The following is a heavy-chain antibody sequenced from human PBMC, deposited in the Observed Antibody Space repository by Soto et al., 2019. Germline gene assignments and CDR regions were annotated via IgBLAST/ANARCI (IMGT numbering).Heavy chain of an antibody. Sequence: EVQLVQSGAEVKKPGESLRISCKGSGYSFTSYWISWVRQMPGKGLEWMGRIDPSDSYTNYSPSFQGHVTISADKSISTAYLQWSSLKAPDTAMYYCARLQPAAGDNDLTFDYWGQGILVTVSS. CDR2: IDPSDSYT. CDR1: GYSFTSYW. D-gene: IGHD6-13*01. CDR3: ARLQPAAGDNDLTFDY. V-gene: IGHV5-10-1*01. J-gene: IGHJ4*02.